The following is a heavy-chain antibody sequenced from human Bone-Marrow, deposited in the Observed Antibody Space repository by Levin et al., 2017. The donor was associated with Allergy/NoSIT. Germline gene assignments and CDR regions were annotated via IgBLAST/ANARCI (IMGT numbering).Heavy chain of an antibody. V-gene: IGHV1-69*04. CDR2: IFPVLGIT. J-gene: IGHJ4*02. D-gene: IGHD5-18*01. CDR3: ARDESAYSDGYPSDY. Sequence: SVKVSCKATGGTFSSYSINWVRQAPGQGLEWVGRIFPVLGITNYAQRFQGRVTITADKSTITAYMELSSLRSEDTAIYFCARDESAYSDGYPSDYWGRGTLVTVSS. CDR1: GGTFSSYS.